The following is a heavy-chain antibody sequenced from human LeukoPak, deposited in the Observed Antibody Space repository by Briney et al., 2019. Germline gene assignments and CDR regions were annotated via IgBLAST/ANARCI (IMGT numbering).Heavy chain of an antibody. D-gene: IGHD3-16*02. V-gene: IGHV4-59*01. Sequence: GSLRLSCAASGFTFSSYAMSWVRQAPGKGLEWIGYINYSGSTNYIPSLKSRVSISVDTSKNQFSLNLSSVTAAETAVYYCARARDYVWGSYRYWYFDLWGRGTLVTVSS. CDR3: ARARDYVWGSYRYWYFDL. J-gene: IGHJ2*01. CDR2: INYSGST. CDR1: GFTFSSYA.